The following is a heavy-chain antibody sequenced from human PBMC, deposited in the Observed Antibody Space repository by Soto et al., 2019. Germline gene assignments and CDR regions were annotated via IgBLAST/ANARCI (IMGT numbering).Heavy chain of an antibody. J-gene: IGHJ4*02. Sequence: QVQLVQSGAEVKKPGASVKVSCKASGYTFTSYDINWVRQATGQGLEWMGWMNPNSGNTGYAQKFQGRVTMTRNTSISTAYMELISLRSEGTTVYYCAITHLRYGEHHYWGQGTLVTVSS. CDR1: GYTFTSYD. D-gene: IGHD3-10*01. CDR3: AITHLRYGEHHY. V-gene: IGHV1-8*01. CDR2: MNPNSGNT.